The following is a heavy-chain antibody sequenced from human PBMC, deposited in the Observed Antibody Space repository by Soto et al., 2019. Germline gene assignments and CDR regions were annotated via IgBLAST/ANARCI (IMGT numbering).Heavy chain of an antibody. CDR1: GFTFSTYA. CDR2: IGDSGST. J-gene: IGHJ6*02. D-gene: IGHD3-3*01. CDR3: AKDVVRDFWSAIYYGMDV. Sequence: EVQLLESGGGLVQPGGSLRLSCAVSGFTFSTYAMNWVRQAPGKGLEWVSSIGDSGSTYYADSVKGRFTISRDNSKNTLYLQMNSLRAEDTAVYYCAKDVVRDFWSAIYYGMDVWGQGTTVTVSS. V-gene: IGHV3-23*01.